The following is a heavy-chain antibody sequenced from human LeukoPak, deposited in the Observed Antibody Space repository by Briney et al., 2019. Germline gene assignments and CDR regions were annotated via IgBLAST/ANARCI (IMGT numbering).Heavy chain of an antibody. CDR3: ARGSGEYYYYMDV. CDR1: GYSISTGYY. J-gene: IGHJ6*03. Sequence: SETLSLTCTVSGYSISTGYYWDWIRQPPGKGLEWIGTFYHGGSTYYNPSLKSRVTISVDTSKNQFSLNLTSVTAADTAVYYCARGSGEYYYYMDVWGKGTTVTISS. CDR2: FYHGGST. V-gene: IGHV4-38-2*02.